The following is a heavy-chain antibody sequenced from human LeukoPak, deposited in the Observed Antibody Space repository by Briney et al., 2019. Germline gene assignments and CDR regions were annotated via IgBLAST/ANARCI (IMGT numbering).Heavy chain of an antibody. V-gene: IGHV3-21*01. D-gene: IGHD2/OR15-2a*01. J-gene: IGHJ3*02. Sequence: GGSLKLSCAASGLTFSSYSMNWVRQAPGKGLEWVSSISSSSSYIYYADSVKGRFTISRDNAKNSLYLQMNSLRAEDTAVYYCAIDSISVFRAFDIWGQGTMVTVSS. CDR1: GLTFSSYS. CDR3: AIDSISVFRAFDI. CDR2: ISSSSSYI.